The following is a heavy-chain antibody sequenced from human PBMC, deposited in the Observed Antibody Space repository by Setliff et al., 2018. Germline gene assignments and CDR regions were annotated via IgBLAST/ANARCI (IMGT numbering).Heavy chain of an antibody. V-gene: IGHV1-69*05. CDR1: GGTFSSYA. CDR2: IIPIFGTA. J-gene: IGHJ3*02. CDR3: ARSSSWGSSSFHI. D-gene: IGHD2-2*01. Sequence: SVKVSCKASGGTFSSYAISWVRQAPGQGLEWMGRIIPIFGTANYAQKLQGRVTMTTDTSTSTAYMELRSLRSDDTAVYYCARSSSWGSSSFHIWGQGTMVTV.